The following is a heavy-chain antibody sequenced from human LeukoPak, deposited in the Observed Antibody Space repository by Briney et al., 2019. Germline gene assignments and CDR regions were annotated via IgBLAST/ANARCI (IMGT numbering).Heavy chain of an antibody. Sequence: SETLSLTCTVSGGSISSGGYYWSWIRQHPGKGLEWIGYIYYSGSTYYNPSLKSRVTISVDTSKNQFSLKLSSVTAADTAVYYYSRGNSVWGRHRYTSYYFDYWGQGTLVTVSS. V-gene: IGHV4-31*03. CDR3: SRGNSVWGRHRYTSYYFDY. D-gene: IGHD3-16*02. CDR2: IYYSGST. J-gene: IGHJ4*02. CDR1: GGSISSGGYY.